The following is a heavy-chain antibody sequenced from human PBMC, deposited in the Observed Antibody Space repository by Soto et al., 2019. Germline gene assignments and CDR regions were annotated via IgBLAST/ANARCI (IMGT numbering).Heavy chain of an antibody. V-gene: IGHV3-33*01. CDR2: IWYDGSNK. Sequence: PGVSLXLSFAASGFTFSSYCMHWVRQAPGKGLEWVAVIWYDGSNKYYADSVKGRFTISRDNSKNTLYLQMNSLRAEDAAVYYCARDLYYYDSSGYLPLPYFDYWGQGTLVTVSS. CDR3: ARDLYYYDSSGYLPLPYFDY. CDR1: GFTFSSYC. J-gene: IGHJ4*02. D-gene: IGHD3-22*01.